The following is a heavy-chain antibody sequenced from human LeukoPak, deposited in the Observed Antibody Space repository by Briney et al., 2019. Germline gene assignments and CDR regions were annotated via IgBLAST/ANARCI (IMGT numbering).Heavy chain of an antibody. CDR1: GGSISTYY. CDR2: IYSSGST. V-gene: IGHV4-59*01. Sequence: SETLSLTCTVSGGSISTYYWSWIRQPPGKGLEWIGYIYSSGSTNYNPSLKSRVTISVDTSKNQFSLKLSSVTAADTAVYYCARAIGNYYDSSGYGPLDYWGQGTLVTVSS. CDR3: ARAIGNYYDSSGYGPLDY. D-gene: IGHD3-22*01. J-gene: IGHJ4*02.